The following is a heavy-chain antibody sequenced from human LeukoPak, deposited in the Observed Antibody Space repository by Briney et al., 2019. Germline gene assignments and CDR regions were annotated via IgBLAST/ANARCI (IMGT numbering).Heavy chain of an antibody. J-gene: IGHJ4*02. CDR3: ARDGWGDSSGYYYS. Sequence: PGGSLRLSCAASGYPFSGSDIHWVRQAPGKGLEWVAFVSHEGSSKFYAESVKGRFGISRDNSKSTTYLQMNGLRADDTAVYYCARDGWGDSSGYYYSWGQGTQVTVSS. D-gene: IGHD3-22*01. V-gene: IGHV3-30*03. CDR2: VSHEGSSK. CDR1: GYPFSGSD.